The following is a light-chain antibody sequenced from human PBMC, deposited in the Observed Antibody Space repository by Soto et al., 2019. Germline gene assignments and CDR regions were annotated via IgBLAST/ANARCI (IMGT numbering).Light chain of an antibody. CDR2: GAS. J-gene: IGKJ4*01. CDR1: QSVPTNY. V-gene: IGKV3-20*01. CDR3: QQYGGSPLT. Sequence: EIVLTQSPGTLSLSPGNTATVSCRASQSVPTNYLAWYQQKPGQAPSLLIYGASRRATGIPDRFSGSGSGTDFTLTIRLEPEDFAVYYCQQYGGSPLTFGGGTKVEI.